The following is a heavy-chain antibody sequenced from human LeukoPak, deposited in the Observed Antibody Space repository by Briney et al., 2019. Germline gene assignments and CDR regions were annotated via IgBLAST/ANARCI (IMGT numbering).Heavy chain of an antibody. CDR2: ISVSGSYT. Sequence: GGSLRLSCAASGFTFSDYYMSWIRQAPGKGLEWISYISVSGSYTNYADSVKGRFTISRDNSKSTLYLQMNSLRAEDTAVFYCVTRISGFDYWGQGTLVSVSS. J-gene: IGHJ4*02. CDR1: GFTFSDYY. V-gene: IGHV3-11*03. CDR3: VTRISGFDY. D-gene: IGHD2-15*01.